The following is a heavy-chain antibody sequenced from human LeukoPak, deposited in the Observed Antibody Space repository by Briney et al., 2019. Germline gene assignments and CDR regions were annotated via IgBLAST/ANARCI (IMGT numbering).Heavy chain of an antibody. Sequence: QAGGSLRRCGAGWGCTFSSEAMSWVRQAPGKGLEWVSAISGSGGSTYYADSVKGRFTISRDNSKNTLYLQMNSLRAEDTAVYYCAKTAGSSWAFDYWGQGTLVTVSS. CDR1: GCTFSSEA. J-gene: IGHJ4*02. D-gene: IGHD6-13*01. V-gene: IGHV3-23*01. CDR3: AKTAGSSWAFDY. CDR2: ISGSGGST.